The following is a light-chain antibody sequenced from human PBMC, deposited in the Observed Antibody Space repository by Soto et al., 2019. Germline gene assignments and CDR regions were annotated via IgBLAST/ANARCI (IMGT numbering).Light chain of an antibody. CDR3: QQYNNLPQLT. CDR1: QSVSSN. V-gene: IGKV3-15*01. J-gene: IGKJ4*01. CDR2: GAS. Sequence: EIVMTQSPATLSVSPGERATLSCRASQSVSSNLAWYQQKPGQAPRLLIYGASTRATGIPARFSGSGSGTEFTLTISSLQSEDFAVYYCQQYNNLPQLTFGGGTMV.